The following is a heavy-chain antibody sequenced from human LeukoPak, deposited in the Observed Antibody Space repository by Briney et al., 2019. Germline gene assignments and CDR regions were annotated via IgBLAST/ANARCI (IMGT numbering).Heavy chain of an antibody. CDR3: ARDPGVRWLVGFDY. J-gene: IGHJ4*02. V-gene: IGHV3-33*01. Sequence: WGSLRLSCAASGFTFSSYGMHWVRQAPGKGLEWVAVIWYDGSNKYYADSVKGRFTISRDNSKNTLYLQMDSLRAEDTAVYYCARDPGVRWLVGFDYWGQGTPVTVSS. D-gene: IGHD6-19*01. CDR2: IWYDGSNK. CDR1: GFTFSSYG.